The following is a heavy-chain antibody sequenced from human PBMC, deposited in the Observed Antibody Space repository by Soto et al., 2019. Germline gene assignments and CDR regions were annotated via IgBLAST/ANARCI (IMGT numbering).Heavy chain of an antibody. CDR3: ARDLVRDHNGMEV. V-gene: IGHV1-46*01. Sequence: QVELVQSGAEVKKPGASVTISCKASGYTFTTYFMHWVRQAPGKGLEWMGIINPTGCSTTYAEKFQGRVTMTRDTSTTTVYMELTSLRSDDTAVYYCARDLVRDHNGMEVWGQGTTVTVTS. J-gene: IGHJ6*02. CDR1: GYTFTTYF. CDR2: INPTGCST.